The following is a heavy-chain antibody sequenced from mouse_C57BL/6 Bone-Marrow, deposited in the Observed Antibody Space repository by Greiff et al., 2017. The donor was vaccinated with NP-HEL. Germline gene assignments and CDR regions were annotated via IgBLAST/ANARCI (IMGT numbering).Heavy chain of an antibody. J-gene: IGHJ4*01. CDR1: GYTFTSYW. CDR2: IYPGSGST. CDR3: ARSKNSSYDYYAMDY. D-gene: IGHD1-1*01. Sequence: LVESGAELVKPGASVKMSCKASGYTFTSYWITWVKQRPGQGLEWIGDIYPGSGSTNYNEKFKSKATLTVDTSSSTAYMQLSSLTSEDSAVYYCARSKNSSYDYYAMDYWGQGTSVTVSS. V-gene: IGHV1-55*01.